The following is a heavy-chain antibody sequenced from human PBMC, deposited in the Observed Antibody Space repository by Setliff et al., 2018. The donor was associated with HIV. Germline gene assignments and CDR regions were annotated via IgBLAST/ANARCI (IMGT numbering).Heavy chain of an antibody. J-gene: IGHJ4*02. D-gene: IGHD1-26*01. CDR2: ISQDASKD. CDR3: AKDRSGSYSFARD. Sequence: PGGSLRLSCATSGFSLRTYGLHWVRQAPSKGLEWVAVISQDASKDYYADSVKGRFTVSRDNAKNSLYLQMNSLRAEDTAVYYCAKDRSGSYSFARDWGQGTLVTVSS. CDR1: GFSLRTYG. V-gene: IGHV3-30*12.